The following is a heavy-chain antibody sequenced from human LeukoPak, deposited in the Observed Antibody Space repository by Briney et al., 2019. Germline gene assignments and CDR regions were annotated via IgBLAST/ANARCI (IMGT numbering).Heavy chain of an antibody. CDR1: GFTVSSNY. V-gene: IGHV3-53*01. Sequence: GGSLRLSCAASGFTVSSNYMSWVRQAPGKGLGWVSVIYSGGSTYYADSVKGRFTISRDNSKNTLYLQMNSLRAEDTAVYYCARENYGDYSLDYWGQGTLVTVSS. J-gene: IGHJ4*02. CDR3: ARENYGDYSLDY. D-gene: IGHD4-17*01. CDR2: IYSGGST.